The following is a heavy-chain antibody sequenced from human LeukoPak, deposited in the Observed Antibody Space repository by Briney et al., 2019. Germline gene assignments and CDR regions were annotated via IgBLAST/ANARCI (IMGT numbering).Heavy chain of an antibody. CDR1: GYTFTSYG. Sequence: ASVKVSCKASGYTFTSYGISWVRQAPGQGLEWMGWISAYNGNTNYAQKLQGRVTMTTDTSTSTAYMELRSLRSDETAVYYCARDLGYSSSRGDFDYWGQGTLVTVSS. J-gene: IGHJ4*02. CDR3: ARDLGYSSSRGDFDY. D-gene: IGHD6-13*01. CDR2: ISAYNGNT. V-gene: IGHV1-18*04.